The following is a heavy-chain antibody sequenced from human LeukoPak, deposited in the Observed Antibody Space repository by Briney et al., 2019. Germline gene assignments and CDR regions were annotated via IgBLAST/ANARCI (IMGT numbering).Heavy chain of an antibody. CDR3: ARDSLYSGYVQPHFDY. V-gene: IGHV1-3*01. D-gene: IGHD5-12*01. CDR1: GYTFTGYY. Sequence: GASVKVSCKASGYTFTGYYMHWVRQAPGQRLEWMGWINAGNGNTKYSQKFQGRVTITRDTSASTAYMELSSLRSEDTAVYYCARDSLYSGYVQPHFDYWGQGTLVTVSS. J-gene: IGHJ4*02. CDR2: INAGNGNT.